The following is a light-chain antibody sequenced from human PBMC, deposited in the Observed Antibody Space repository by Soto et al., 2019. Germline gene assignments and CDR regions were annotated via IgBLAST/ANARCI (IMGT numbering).Light chain of an antibody. CDR1: SSDVGGYNY. CDR3: SSYTSSIPLAV. Sequence: QSALTQPACVSGSPGQSITISCTGTSSDVGGYNYVSWYQQHPGKAPKLMIYDVSNRPSGVSNRFSGSKSGNTASLTISGLQAEDEADYYCSSYTSSIPLAVFGGGTKLTVL. CDR2: DVS. V-gene: IGLV2-14*01. J-gene: IGLJ2*01.